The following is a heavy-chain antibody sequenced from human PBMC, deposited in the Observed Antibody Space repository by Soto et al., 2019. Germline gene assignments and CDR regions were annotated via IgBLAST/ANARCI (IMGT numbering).Heavy chain of an antibody. Sequence: QVQLVQSGAEVKKPGASVRVSCKPSGYTLRNYAIHWVRQAAGQSLEWLAWIDHGSGRATYSQKVQGRIIVTRDNSATPFYMDLTRLTSEDPAVYFCTIDLKGGNHFDYWGPGDLVIVSS. CDR1: GYTLRNYA. V-gene: IGHV1-3*01. CDR2: IDHGSGRA. CDR3: TIDLKGGNHFDY. D-gene: IGHD1-26*01. J-gene: IGHJ4*02.